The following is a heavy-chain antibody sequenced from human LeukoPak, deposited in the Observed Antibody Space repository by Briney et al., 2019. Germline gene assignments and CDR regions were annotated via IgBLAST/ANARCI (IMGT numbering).Heavy chain of an antibody. CDR2: MNPNSGNT. Sequence: ASVKVSCKASGYTFTSYDINWVRQATGQGLEWMGWMNPNSGNTGYAQKFQGRVTMTRNTSISTAYMELSSPRSEDTAVYYCARVYYDILTGSYSTAFDYWGQGTLVTVSS. V-gene: IGHV1-8*01. CDR3: ARVYYDILTGSYSTAFDY. CDR1: GYTFTSYD. J-gene: IGHJ4*02. D-gene: IGHD3-9*01.